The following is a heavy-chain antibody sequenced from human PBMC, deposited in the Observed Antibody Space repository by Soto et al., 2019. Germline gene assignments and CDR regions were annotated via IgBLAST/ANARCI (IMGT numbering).Heavy chain of an antibody. CDR3: ARVGAAGMDV. V-gene: IGHV3-48*03. CDR1: GFTFSSYE. Sequence: GGSLRLSCAASGFTFSSYEMNWVRQAPGKGLEWVSYISSSGSTIYYADSVKGRFTISRDNATNSLYLQMNSLRAEDTAVYYCARVGAAGMDVWGQGTTVTVSS. J-gene: IGHJ6*02. CDR2: ISSSGSTI. D-gene: IGHD6-25*01.